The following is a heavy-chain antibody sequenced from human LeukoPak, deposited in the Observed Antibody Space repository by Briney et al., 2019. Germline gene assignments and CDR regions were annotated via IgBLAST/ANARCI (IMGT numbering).Heavy chain of an antibody. J-gene: IGHJ5*02. CDR2: ISAYNGNT. Sequence: ASVKVSCKASGYTFTSYGISWVRQAPGQGLEWMGWISAYNGNTNYAQKLQGRVTMTTDTSTSTAYMELRSLRSDDTAVYYCARDRGLWFGGLPPNWFDPWGQGTLVTVSS. CDR1: GYTFTSYG. CDR3: ARDRGLWFGGLPPNWFDP. D-gene: IGHD3-10*01. V-gene: IGHV1-18*01.